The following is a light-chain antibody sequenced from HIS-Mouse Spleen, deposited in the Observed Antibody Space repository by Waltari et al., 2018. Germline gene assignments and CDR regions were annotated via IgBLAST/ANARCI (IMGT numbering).Light chain of an antibody. Sequence: QSALTPPAPVSGSPGQSITISRTGTSSAVGSCKLVSRYQQHPGKAPKLMIYESSKRPSVVSNRFSGSKSSNTASLTISGLQAEDEADYYCCSYAGSSTWVFGGGTKLTVL. CDR2: ESS. J-gene: IGLJ3*02. CDR1: SSAVGSCKL. V-gene: IGLV2-23*01. CDR3: CSYAGSSTWV.